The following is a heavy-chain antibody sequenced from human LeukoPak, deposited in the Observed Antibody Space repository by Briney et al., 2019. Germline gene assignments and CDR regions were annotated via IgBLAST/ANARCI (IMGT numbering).Heavy chain of an antibody. CDR2: IRTTAEGAKYA. J-gene: IGHJ4*02. CDR1: GFSFTDYP. Sequence: GGSLRLSCATSGFSFTDYPMNWVRQAPGKGLEWISNIRTTAEGAKYAYYADAVEGRVTISRDDGKNTLYLHMNSLRDDDTAVYYCATDQRYAFDYWGQGILVTVSS. CDR3: ATDQRYAFDY. D-gene: IGHD3-9*01. V-gene: IGHV3-48*02.